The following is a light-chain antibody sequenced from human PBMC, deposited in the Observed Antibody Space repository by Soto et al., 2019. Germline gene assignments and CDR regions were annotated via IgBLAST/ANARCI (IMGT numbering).Light chain of an antibody. CDR3: KQYKEWPPFT. V-gene: IGKV3-15*01. CDR2: GAS. J-gene: IGKJ5*01. Sequence: EIVLTQSPGTLSLSPGERATLSCWASQNFNSSHLAWYQQKPGQPPRLLILGASTRATGIPARFSGGGSGTEFTLSISSLQSEDFAVYYCKQYKEWPPFTFGQGTRLEIK. CDR1: QNFNSSH.